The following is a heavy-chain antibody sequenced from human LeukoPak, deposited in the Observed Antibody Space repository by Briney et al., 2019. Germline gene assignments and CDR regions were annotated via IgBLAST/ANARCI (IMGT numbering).Heavy chain of an antibody. CDR1: GGSISSSSYY. Sequence: SETLSLTCTVSGGSISSSSYYWGWIRQPPGKGLEWIGSIYYSGSTYYNPSLKSRVTISVDTSKNQFSLKLSSVTAADMAVYYCARAEDTAMDSDYFDYWGQGTLVTVSS. D-gene: IGHD5-18*01. V-gene: IGHV4-39*07. J-gene: IGHJ4*02. CDR3: ARAEDTAMDSDYFDY. CDR2: IYYSGST.